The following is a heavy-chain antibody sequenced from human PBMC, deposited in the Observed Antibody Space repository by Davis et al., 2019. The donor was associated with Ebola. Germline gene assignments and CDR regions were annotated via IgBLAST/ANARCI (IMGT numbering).Heavy chain of an antibody. J-gene: IGHJ4*02. V-gene: IGHV1-2*02. CDR3: ARDDKIMQFDY. D-gene: IGHD3-16*01. CDR2: INPNSGGT. CDR1: GYTFTGYY. Sequence: SVQVSCQASGYTFTGYYAHWVRQAPGQGLEWMGWINPNSGGTNYAQKFQGRVTMTRDTSINTAHMELSGLRSDDTAFYYCARDDKIMQFDYWGEGTLVTVSS.